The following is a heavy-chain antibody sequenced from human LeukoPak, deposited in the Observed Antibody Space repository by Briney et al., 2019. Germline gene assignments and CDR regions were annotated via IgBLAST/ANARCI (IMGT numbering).Heavy chain of an antibody. J-gene: IGHJ4*02. V-gene: IGHV3-73*01. CDR1: GFTFSGSA. Sequence: GGSLRLSCAASGFTFSGSAMHWVRQASGKGLEWVGRIRSKANHYATAYAASVKGRFTVSRDDSKNTLYLQMNSLKTEDTAVYYCTTDTSNFDYWGQGTLVTVSS. CDR3: TTDTSNFDY. D-gene: IGHD2-2*02. CDR2: IRSKANHYAT.